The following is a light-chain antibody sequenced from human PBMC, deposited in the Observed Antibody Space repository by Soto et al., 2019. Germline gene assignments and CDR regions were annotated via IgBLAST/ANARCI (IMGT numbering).Light chain of an antibody. V-gene: IGKV1-39*01. CDR1: QSIFSF. CDR3: QQSYSIPIT. J-gene: IGKJ5*01. Sequence: DIQMTQSPSSLSASVGDRVTITCRASQSIFSFLSWYQQRPGKAPNVVIFTASSLQSGVPSRFNGSGSGTEFTPTISSLQPEDFANYYCQQSYSIPITFGQGTRLEIK. CDR2: TAS.